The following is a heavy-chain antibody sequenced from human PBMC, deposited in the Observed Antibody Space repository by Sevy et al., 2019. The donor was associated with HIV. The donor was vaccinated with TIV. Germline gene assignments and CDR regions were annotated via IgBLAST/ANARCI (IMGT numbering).Heavy chain of an antibody. CDR2: IRYDGSNK. D-gene: IGHD3-3*01. J-gene: IGHJ6*02. CDR1: GFTLSSYG. V-gene: IGHV3-33*01. Sequence: GGSLRLSCAASGFTLSSYGMHWVRQAPGKGLEWVAVIRYDGSNKYYADSVEGRFNISRDNSKNTLYLQMNSLRAEDTAVYYCARDRLGITISAEWGGGMDVWGQGTTVTVSS. CDR3: ARDRLGITISAEWGGGMDV.